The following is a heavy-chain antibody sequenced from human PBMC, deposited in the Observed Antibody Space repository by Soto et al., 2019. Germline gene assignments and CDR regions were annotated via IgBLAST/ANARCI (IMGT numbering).Heavy chain of an antibody. CDR1: GGSASAYY. J-gene: IGHJ5*02. Sequence: PSETLSLTCTVSGGSASAYYWSWIRRPPGKGLEWIGYVFYSGNTIYNPSLKSRVTISLDTSKNQFSLKLTSVTAADTAVYYCARDLASGDFWSDYYNWFDPWGQGTLVTVSS. D-gene: IGHD3-3*01. CDR2: VFYSGNT. CDR3: ARDLASGDFWSDYYNWFDP. V-gene: IGHV4-59*02.